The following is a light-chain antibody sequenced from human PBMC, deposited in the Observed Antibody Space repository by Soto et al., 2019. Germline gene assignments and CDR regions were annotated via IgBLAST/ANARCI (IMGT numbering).Light chain of an antibody. Sequence: QSVLTQPPSVSGAPGQRFTISCTGSSSDIGAGNDVNWYQQLPGTAPKLLIYGNSNRPSGVPDRFSGSKSGNSASLAISGLQAEYEADYYCKSYASSLSGVVFGGGTKLTVL. V-gene: IGLV1-40*01. CDR2: GNS. CDR3: KSYASSLSGVV. CDR1: SSDIGAGND. J-gene: IGLJ2*01.